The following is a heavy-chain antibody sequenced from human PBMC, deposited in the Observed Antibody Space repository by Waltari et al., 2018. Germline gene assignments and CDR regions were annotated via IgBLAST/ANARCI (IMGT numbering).Heavy chain of an antibody. Sequence: QVQLQESGTSLVKPSETLSLICSVSGGSISSYYWSWLRQPPGKGLDWIGYIYYTGSTNFNPSLKSRVTMSVDTSKNQFSLKLSSVTAADTAFYYCARGGGGDWEWFDPWGQGTLVTVSS. CDR3: ARGGGGDWEWFDP. CDR2: IYYTGST. J-gene: IGHJ5*02. CDR1: GGSISSYY. V-gene: IGHV4-59*01. D-gene: IGHD2-21*02.